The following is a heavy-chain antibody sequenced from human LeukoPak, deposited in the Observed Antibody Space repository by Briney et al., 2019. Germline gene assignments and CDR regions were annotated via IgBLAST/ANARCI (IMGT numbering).Heavy chain of an antibody. V-gene: IGHV4-34*01. Sequence: SETLSLTCAVYGGSFSGYYWSWIRQPPGKGLEWIWEINHIGGTNYNPPLHSRVNISVDTCKHHYSLKLSSVTAADTAVYYCARTFHYDILTGYYPFDYWGQGTLVAVSS. CDR2: INHIGGT. CDR1: GGSFSGYY. J-gene: IGHJ4*02. D-gene: IGHD3-9*01. CDR3: ARTFHYDILTGYYPFDY.